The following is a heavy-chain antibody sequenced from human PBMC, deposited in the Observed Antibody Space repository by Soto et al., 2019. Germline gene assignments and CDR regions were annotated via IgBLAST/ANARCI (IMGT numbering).Heavy chain of an antibody. V-gene: IGHV3-30-3*01. J-gene: IGHJ6*02. Sequence: GGSLRLSCAASGFTFSSYAMHWVRQAPGKGLEWVAVISYDGSNKYCADSVKGRFTISRDNSKNTLYLQMNSLRAEDTAVYYCARDTNELRYFDWLPHPGIYYYGMDVWGQGTTVTVSS. CDR3: ARDTNELRYFDWLPHPGIYYYGMDV. D-gene: IGHD3-9*01. CDR1: GFTFSSYA. CDR2: ISYDGSNK.